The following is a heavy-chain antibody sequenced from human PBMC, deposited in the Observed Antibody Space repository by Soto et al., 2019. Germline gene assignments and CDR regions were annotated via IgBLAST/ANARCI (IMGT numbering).Heavy chain of an antibody. V-gene: IGHV4-34*01. CDR1: EGSFSGYY. CDR3: ARKTPGLARGYSGYDSGRFDP. D-gene: IGHD5-12*01. J-gene: IGHJ5*02. Sequence: PSETLALSCALYEGSFSGYYWSWIRQPPGKGLDSIGEMNHSGSTNYNRSVKSRVTISVDTSKNQFSLKLSSVTAADTAVYYCARKTPGLARGYSGYDSGRFDPWGQGTLVTVSS. CDR2: MNHSGST.